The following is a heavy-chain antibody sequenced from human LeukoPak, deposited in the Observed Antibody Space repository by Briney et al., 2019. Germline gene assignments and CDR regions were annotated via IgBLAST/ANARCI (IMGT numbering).Heavy chain of an antibody. J-gene: IGHJ5*02. Sequence: SETLSLTCAVYGGSFSGYYWSWTRQPPGKGLEWIGEINHSGSTNYNPSLKGRVTISVDTSKNQFSLKLSSVTAADTAVYYCAREGACSSTSCLNWFDPWGQGTLVTVSS. CDR1: GGSFSGYY. D-gene: IGHD2-2*01. CDR3: AREGACSSTSCLNWFDP. V-gene: IGHV4-34*01. CDR2: INHSGST.